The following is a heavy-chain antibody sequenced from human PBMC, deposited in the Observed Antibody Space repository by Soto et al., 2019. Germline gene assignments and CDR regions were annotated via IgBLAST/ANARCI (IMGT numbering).Heavy chain of an antibody. J-gene: IGHJ4*02. CDR3: ARRGPGTYFDY. CDR2: ISGSGDST. Sequence: GGSLRLSCAASGFTFSSYAMNWVRQAPGKGLEWVSVISGSGDSTYYTDSVKGRFTISRDNSKNTLYLQMNSLRAEDTAVYYCARRGPGTYFDYWGQGTLVTVSS. V-gene: IGHV3-23*01. CDR1: GFTFSSYA. D-gene: IGHD6-13*01.